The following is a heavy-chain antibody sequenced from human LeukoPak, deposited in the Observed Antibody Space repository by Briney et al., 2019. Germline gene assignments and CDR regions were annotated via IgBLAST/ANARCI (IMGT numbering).Heavy chain of an antibody. CDR3: ASVSSSSSNYFDY. J-gene: IGHJ4*02. CDR2: ISYNGRRK. V-gene: IGHV3-30*03. D-gene: IGHD6-6*01. CDR1: GFTFNTYA. Sequence: PGGSLRLSCVASGFTFNTYAIHWVRQAPGKGLEWVALISYNGRRKDYAESVKGRFTIDRDNSKSTVFLQMNSLRPDDTAVYYCASVSSSSSNYFDYWGQGTLVTVSS.